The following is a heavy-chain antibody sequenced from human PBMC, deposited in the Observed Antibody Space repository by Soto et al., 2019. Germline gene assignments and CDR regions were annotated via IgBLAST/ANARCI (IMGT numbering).Heavy chain of an antibody. CDR3: ARGSALLFYYFDY. CDR2: IYYRAMP. Sequence: PSEPLSLTGNVSGGSITMGDYYWSWLRQPPGKGLEWIGYIYYRAMPYYNPSLKSRVTTSVDTSKNQFSLSMTSVTAADTAVYYCARGSALLFYYFDYWGQGTPVTVSS. D-gene: IGHD6-13*01. J-gene: IGHJ4*02. CDR1: GGSITMGDYY. V-gene: IGHV4-30-4*01.